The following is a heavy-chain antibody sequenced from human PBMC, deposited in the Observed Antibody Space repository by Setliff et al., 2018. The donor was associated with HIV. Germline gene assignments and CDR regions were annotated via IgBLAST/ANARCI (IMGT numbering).Heavy chain of an antibody. CDR1: GFTFDDYA. J-gene: IGHJ4*02. D-gene: IGHD3-10*01. Sequence: PGGSLRLSCAASGFTFDDYAVHWVRQSPGKGLEWVSLINWDGGSTYYSDSVKGRFTISRDNNKNSLYLEMNSLRGEDTAFYFCAKASGSGTYFPSPPDSWGQGTLVTVSS. CDR2: INWDGGST. CDR3: AKASGSGTYFPSPPDS. V-gene: IGHV3-43D*03.